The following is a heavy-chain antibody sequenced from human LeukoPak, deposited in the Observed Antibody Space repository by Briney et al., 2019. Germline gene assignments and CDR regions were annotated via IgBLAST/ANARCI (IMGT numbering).Heavy chain of an antibody. V-gene: IGHV1-46*01. D-gene: IGHD3-22*01. J-gene: IGHJ6*02. Sequence: GASVKVSCKASGYTFTSYYMHWVRQAPGQGLEWMGIINPSGGSTSYAQKFQGRVTMTRDTSTSTVYMELSSLRSEDTAVYYCARDQERSNYYYDSSGNYYYYGMDVWGQGTTVTVSS. CDR2: INPSGGST. CDR1: GYTFTSYY. CDR3: ARDQERSNYYYDSSGNYYYYGMDV.